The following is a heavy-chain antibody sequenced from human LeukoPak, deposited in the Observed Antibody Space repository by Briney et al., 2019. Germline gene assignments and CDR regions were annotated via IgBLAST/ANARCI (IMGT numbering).Heavy chain of an antibody. D-gene: IGHD3-16*02. CDR3: ARDAGKYDYVWGSYRPVNWFDP. Sequence: SQTLSLTCTVSGGSLSSGDYYWSWIRQPPGKGLEWIGYIYYSGSTYYNPSLKSRVTISVDTSKNQFSLKLSSVTAADTAVYYCARDAGKYDYVWGSYRPVNWFDPWGQGTLVTVSS. CDR2: IYYSGST. CDR1: GGSLSSGDYY. J-gene: IGHJ5*02. V-gene: IGHV4-30-4*01.